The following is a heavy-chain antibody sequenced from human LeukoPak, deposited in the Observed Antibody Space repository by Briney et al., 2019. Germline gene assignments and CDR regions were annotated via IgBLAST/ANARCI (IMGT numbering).Heavy chain of an antibody. CDR3: ARENELRLLWFGGANGWFDP. D-gene: IGHD3-10*01. Sequence: SETLSLTCTVSGYSISSGYYWGWIRQPPGKGLEWIGSIYHSGSTYYNPSLKSRVTISVDTSKNQFSLKLSSVTAADTAVYYCARENELRLLWFGGANGWFDPWGQGTLVTVSS. J-gene: IGHJ5*02. V-gene: IGHV4-38-2*02. CDR1: GYSISSGYY. CDR2: IYHSGST.